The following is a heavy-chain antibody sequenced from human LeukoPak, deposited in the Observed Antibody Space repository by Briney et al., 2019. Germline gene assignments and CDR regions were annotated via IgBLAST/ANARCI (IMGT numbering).Heavy chain of an antibody. CDR1: GFTFSSYS. CDR2: ISSSSSYI. V-gene: IGHV3-21*01. J-gene: IGHJ6*02. Sequence: EPGGSLRLSCAASGFTFSSYSMTWVRQAPGKGLEWVSSISSSSSYIYYADSVKGRFTISRDNAKDSLYLQMNSLRAEDTAVYYCARGAPLNGMDVWGQGTTVTVSS. CDR3: ARGAPLNGMDV.